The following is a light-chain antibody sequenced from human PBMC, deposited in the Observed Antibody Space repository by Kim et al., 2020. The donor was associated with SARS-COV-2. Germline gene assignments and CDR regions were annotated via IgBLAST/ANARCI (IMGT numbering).Light chain of an antibody. CDR1: NIGSKS. CDR3: QVWDNSSDHVV. V-gene: IGLV3-21*04. CDR2: YDS. Sequence: SYELTQPPSVSVAPGKTARITCGGNNIGSKSVHWYQQKPGQAPVLVIYYDSDRPSGIPERFSGSNSGNTATLTISRVEAGDEADYYCQVWDNSSDHVVF. J-gene: IGLJ2*01.